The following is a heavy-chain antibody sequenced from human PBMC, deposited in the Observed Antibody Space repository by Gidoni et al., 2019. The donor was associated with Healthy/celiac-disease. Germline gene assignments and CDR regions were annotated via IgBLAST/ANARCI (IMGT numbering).Heavy chain of an antibody. J-gene: IGHJ4*02. V-gene: IGHV4-34*01. CDR3: ARGYDGSGRFFDY. CDR1: GGSFSGYY. D-gene: IGHD3-10*01. CDR2: SNHSGST. Sequence: QVQLQQWGAGLFKPSETLSLTCAVYGGSFSGYYWSWIRQHPGKGLEWIGESNHSGSTNYNPSLKSRVTISVDTSKNQFSLKLSSVTAADTAVYYGARGYDGSGRFFDYWGQGTLVTVSS.